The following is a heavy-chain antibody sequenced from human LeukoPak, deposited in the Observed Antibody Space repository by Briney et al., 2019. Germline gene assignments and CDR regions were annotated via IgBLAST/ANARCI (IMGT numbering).Heavy chain of an antibody. CDR2: INSSSTTI. CDR1: GFTFSSYT. Sequence: PGGSLRLSCAASGFTFSSYTMNWVRQAPGRGLEWVSYINSSSTTIYYADYVQGRFPISRDNAKSSLFLQLNSLRDEDTAVYYCAANPTVYNYFDPWGQGTLVTVSS. V-gene: IGHV3-48*02. J-gene: IGHJ5*02. CDR3: AANPTVYNYFDP.